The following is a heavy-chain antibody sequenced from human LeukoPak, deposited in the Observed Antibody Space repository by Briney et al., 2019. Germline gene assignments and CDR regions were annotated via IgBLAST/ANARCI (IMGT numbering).Heavy chain of an antibody. J-gene: IGHJ6*03. CDR2: IYYSGST. V-gene: IGHV4-59*01. Sequence: PSETLSLTRTVSGGSISSYYWSWIRQPPGKGLEWIGYIYYSGSTNYNPSLKSRVTISVDTSKNQFSLKLSSVTAADTAVYYCARVRVSGSYSLYYYMDVWGKGTTVTVSS. D-gene: IGHD1-26*01. CDR3: ARVRVSGSYSLYYYMDV. CDR1: GGSISSYY.